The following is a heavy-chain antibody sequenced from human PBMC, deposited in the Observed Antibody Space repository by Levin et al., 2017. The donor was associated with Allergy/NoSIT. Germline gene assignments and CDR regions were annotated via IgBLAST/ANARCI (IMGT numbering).Heavy chain of an antibody. CDR2: LIWNSEIM. CDR3: VKDIYLGQWPQYGLDV. Sequence: LKISCEASGFRFEEYAMHWVRQAPGKGLEWVSGLIWNSEIMGYADSVKGRFTISRDTAKNSLYLQMNNLRVEDTALYYCVKDIYLGQWPQYGLDVWGQGTTVTVAS. V-gene: IGHV3-9*01. J-gene: IGHJ6*02. CDR1: GFRFEEYA. D-gene: IGHD2-21*01.